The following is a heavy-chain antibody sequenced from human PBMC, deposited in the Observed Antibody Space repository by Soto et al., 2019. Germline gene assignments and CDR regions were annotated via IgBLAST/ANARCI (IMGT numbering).Heavy chain of an antibody. CDR1: GYTFTSYG. Sequence: ASVKVSCKASGYTFTSYGISWVRQAPGQGLEWMGIINPSGGSTSYAQKFQGRVTMTRDTSTSTVYMELSSLRSEDTAVYYCAGSIAARPGGGDYWGQGTLVTVSS. D-gene: IGHD6-6*01. J-gene: IGHJ4*02. V-gene: IGHV1-46*01. CDR3: AGSIAARPGGGDY. CDR2: INPSGGST.